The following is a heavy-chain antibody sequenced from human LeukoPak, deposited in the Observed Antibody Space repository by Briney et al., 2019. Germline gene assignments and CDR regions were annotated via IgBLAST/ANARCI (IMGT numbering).Heavy chain of an antibody. V-gene: IGHV4-39*07. CDR1: GDSISSSSYY. Sequence: SETLSLTCTVSGDSISSSSYYWGWIRQPPGKGLEWIGSLYYRGSTYYNPFLKSRVTISVDTSKNQFSLKLSSVSAAHTAVYYCARGYCSGGSGYSYYYYNYRDVWGKGTTVTVSS. CDR2: LYYRGST. CDR3: ARGYCSGGSGYSYYYYNYRDV. J-gene: IGHJ6*03. D-gene: IGHD2-15*01.